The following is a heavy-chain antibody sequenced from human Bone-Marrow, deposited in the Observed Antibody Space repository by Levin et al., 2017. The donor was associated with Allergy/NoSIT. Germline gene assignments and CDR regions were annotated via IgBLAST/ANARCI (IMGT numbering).Heavy chain of an antibody. CDR1: GFTFSSYE. J-gene: IGHJ4*02. V-gene: IGHV3-48*03. CDR3: ARATSSWYPIDY. D-gene: IGHD6-13*01. CDR2: ISSSSSSM. Sequence: PGESLKISCAASGFTFSSYEMNWVRQAPGKGLEWISYISSSSSSMYYVDSVKGRFTISRDNAKNSLYLQMHSLRAEDTAVYFCARATSSWYPIDYWGQGTLVTVSS.